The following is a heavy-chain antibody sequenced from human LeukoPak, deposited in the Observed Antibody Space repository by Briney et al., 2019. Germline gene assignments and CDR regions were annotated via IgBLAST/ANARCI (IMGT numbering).Heavy chain of an antibody. D-gene: IGHD3-3*01. CDR3: ARFRITIFGVVITADAFDI. CDR2: ISAYNGST. CDR1: GYTFTSYG. Sequence: ASVKVSCKASGYTFTSYGISWVRQAPGQGLEWMGWISAYNGSTNYAQKLQGRVTMTTDTSTSTAYMELRSLRSDDTAVYYCARFRITIFGVVITADAFDIWGQGTMVTVSS. V-gene: IGHV1-18*01. J-gene: IGHJ3*02.